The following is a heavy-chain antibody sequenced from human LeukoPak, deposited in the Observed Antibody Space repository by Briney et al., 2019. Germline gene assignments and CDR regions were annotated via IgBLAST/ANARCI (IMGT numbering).Heavy chain of an antibody. D-gene: IGHD6-19*01. CDR1: GGSISSSSYY. CDR3: ARRGSSGWENWFDP. J-gene: IGHJ5*02. Sequence: SETLSLTCTVSGGSISSSSYYWGWIRQPPGKGLEWIGSIYYSGSTYYNPSLKSRVTISVDTSKNQFSLKLSSVTAADTAVYYCARRGSSGWENWFDPWGQGTLVTVSS. V-gene: IGHV4-39*01. CDR2: IYYSGST.